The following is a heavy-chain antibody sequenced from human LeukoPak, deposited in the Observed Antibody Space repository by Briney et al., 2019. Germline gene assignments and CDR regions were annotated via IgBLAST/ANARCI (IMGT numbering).Heavy chain of an antibody. J-gene: IGHJ4*02. CDR1: GFIFRNYA. Sequence: PGGSLRLPCGASGFIFRNYAMSWVRQAPGEGLEWVSGISDNGGGRYYADSVKGRFTISRDNSKNMLYLQMNSLRAEDTAVYYRAKESGALGAPLYDYWGRGILVTASS. CDR3: AKESGALGAPLYDY. V-gene: IGHV3-23*01. D-gene: IGHD1-1*01. CDR2: ISDNGGGR.